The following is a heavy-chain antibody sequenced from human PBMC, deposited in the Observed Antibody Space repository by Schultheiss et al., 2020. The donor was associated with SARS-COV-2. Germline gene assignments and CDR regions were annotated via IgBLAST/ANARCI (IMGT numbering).Heavy chain of an antibody. Sequence: SETLSLTCAVYGGSFSGYYWSWIRQPPGKGLEWIGEINHSGSTNYNPSLKSRVTISVDTSKNQFSLNLSSVTAADTAVYYCARDRGIAVASAFDIWGQGTMVTVSS. V-gene: IGHV4-34*01. CDR3: ARDRGIAVASAFDI. D-gene: IGHD6-19*01. J-gene: IGHJ3*02. CDR1: GGSFSGYY. CDR2: INHSGST.